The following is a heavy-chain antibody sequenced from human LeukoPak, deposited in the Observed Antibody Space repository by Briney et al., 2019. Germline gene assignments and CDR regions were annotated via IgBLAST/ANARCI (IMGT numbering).Heavy chain of an antibody. CDR2: ISSSSSYI. CDR3: ARVPYYYDSSGYGY. J-gene: IGHJ4*02. Sequence: PGGSLRLSCAASGFTFSSYGMNWVRQAPGKGLEWVSSISSSSSYIYYADSVKGRFTISRDNAKNSLYLQMNSLRAEDTAVYYCARVPYYYDSSGYGYWGQGTLVTVSS. CDR1: GFTFSSYG. D-gene: IGHD3-22*01. V-gene: IGHV3-21*01.